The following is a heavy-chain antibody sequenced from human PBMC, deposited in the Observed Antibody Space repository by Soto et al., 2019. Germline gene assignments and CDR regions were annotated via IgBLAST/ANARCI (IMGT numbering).Heavy chain of an antibody. CDR3: ARDLGAVAGTYYYGMDV. V-gene: IGHV1-46*01. CDR1: GYTFTSYY. J-gene: IGHJ6*02. CDR2: INPSGGST. D-gene: IGHD6-19*01. Sequence: RASVKVSCKASGYTFTSYYMHWVRQAPGQGLEWMGIINPSGGSTSYAQKFQGRVTMTRDTSTSTVYMELSSLRSEDTAVYYCARDLGAVAGTYYYGMDVWGQGTTVTASS.